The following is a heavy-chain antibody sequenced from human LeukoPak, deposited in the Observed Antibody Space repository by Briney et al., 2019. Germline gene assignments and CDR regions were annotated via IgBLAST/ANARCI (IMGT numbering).Heavy chain of an antibody. CDR2: IYYSGST. CDR1: GGSISSYY. D-gene: IGHD3-22*01. V-gene: IGHV4-59*01. Sequence: SETLSLTCTVSGGSISSYYWSWIRQPPGKGLEWIGYIYYSGSTYYNPSLKSRVTISVDTSKNQFSLKLSSVTAADTAVYYCARGGSYYYDSSGPDAFDIWGQGTMVTVSS. J-gene: IGHJ3*02. CDR3: ARGGSYYYDSSGPDAFDI.